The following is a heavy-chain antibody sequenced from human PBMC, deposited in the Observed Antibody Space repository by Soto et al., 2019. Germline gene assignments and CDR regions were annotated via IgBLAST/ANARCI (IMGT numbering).Heavy chain of an antibody. Sequence: GSLRLSCAASGFTFSSYEMNWVRRAPGKGLEWVSYISSSGSTIYYADSVKGRFTISRDNAKNSLYLQMNSLRAEDTAVYYCASQGGYYYDSSDFDYWGQGTLVTVSS. CDR2: ISSSGSTI. D-gene: IGHD3-22*01. J-gene: IGHJ4*02. CDR1: GFTFSSYE. V-gene: IGHV3-48*03. CDR3: ASQGGYYYDSSDFDY.